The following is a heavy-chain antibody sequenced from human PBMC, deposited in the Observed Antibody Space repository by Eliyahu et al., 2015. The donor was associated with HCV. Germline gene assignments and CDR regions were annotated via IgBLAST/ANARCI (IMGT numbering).Heavy chain of an antibody. J-gene: IGHJ4*02. D-gene: IGHD4-17*01. Sequence: QLRLQESGPGLVKPSETLSLTCTVSGGSISSGTYYWGWIRQPPGKGLQWIGNVYYSGITYYNPSLQSRVTISVDTPKNQFSLNLSSVTAADTAVYYCARPYGDSAHTGVGYWGQGTLVTVSS. V-gene: IGHV4-39*07. CDR3: ARPYGDSAHTGVGY. CDR1: GGSISSGTYY. CDR2: VYYSGIT.